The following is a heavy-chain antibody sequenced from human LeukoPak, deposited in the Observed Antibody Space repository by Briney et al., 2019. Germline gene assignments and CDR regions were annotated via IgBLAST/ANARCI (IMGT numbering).Heavy chain of an antibody. J-gene: IGHJ4*02. CDR3: ARDRGSYRFDY. CDR1: GYSITSGYY. D-gene: IGHD1-26*01. V-gene: IGHV4-38-2*02. Sequence: SETLSLTCTVSGYSITSGYYWGWIRQPPGKGLEWIGSIYYSGSTYYSPSLKSRVTISVDTSENQFSLKLNSVTAADTAVYYCARDRGSYRFDYWGQGTLVTVSS. CDR2: IYYSGST.